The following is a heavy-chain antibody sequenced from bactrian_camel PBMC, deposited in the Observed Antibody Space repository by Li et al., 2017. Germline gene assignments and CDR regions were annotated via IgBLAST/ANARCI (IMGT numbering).Heavy chain of an antibody. Sequence: VQLVESGGGSVQAGDALKLSCAASGVTFDDAAMGWYRQGPGNECELVASIHEDGSTAYADSVKGRFTNSRDNSKNTLYLSMNVLKTEDMAMYYCARGGIWSYFSYWGRGTQVTVS. CDR1: GVTFDDAA. CDR2: IHEDGST. D-gene: IGHD6*01. J-gene: IGHJ6*01. V-gene: IGHV3S55*01. CDR3: ARGGIWSYFSY.